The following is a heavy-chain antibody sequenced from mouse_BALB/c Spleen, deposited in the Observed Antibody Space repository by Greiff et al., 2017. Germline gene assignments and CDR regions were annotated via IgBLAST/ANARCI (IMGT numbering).Heavy chain of an antibody. J-gene: IGHJ1*01. Sequence: VQLQQSGAELMKPGASVKISCKATGYTFSSYWIEWVKQRPGHGLEWIGEILPGSGSTNYNEKFKGKATFTADTSSNTAYMQLSSLTSEDSAVYYCARWYYYGSWYFDVWGAGTTVTVSS. D-gene: IGHD1-1*01. CDR2: ILPGSGST. V-gene: IGHV1-9*01. CDR3: ARWYYYGSWYFDV. CDR1: GYTFSSYW.